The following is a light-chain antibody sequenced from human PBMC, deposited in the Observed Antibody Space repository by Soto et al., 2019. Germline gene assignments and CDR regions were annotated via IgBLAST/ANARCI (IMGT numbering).Light chain of an antibody. CDR3: QHRNNWPPGAA. CDR2: DAS. Sequence: DIQMTQSPSTLSASVGDRVTITCRASQSISSWLAWYQQKPGKAPKLLIYDASSLESGVPSRFSGSGSGTEFTLTINSLEPEDFAVYYCQHRNNWPPGAAFGGGTKVEIK. J-gene: IGKJ4*01. V-gene: IGKV1-5*01. CDR1: QSISSW.